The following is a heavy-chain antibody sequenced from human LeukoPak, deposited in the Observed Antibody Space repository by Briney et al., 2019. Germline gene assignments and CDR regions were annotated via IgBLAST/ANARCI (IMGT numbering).Heavy chain of an antibody. Sequence: SETLSLTCTVSGGSISSYYWSWIRQPPGKGLEWIGYIYYSGSTNYNPSLKSRVTISVDTSKKQFSLKLSSVTAADTAVYYCATLPRWGAYGVNSGQTFDYWGQGTLVTVSS. CDR3: ATLPRWGAYGVNSGQTFDY. CDR1: GGSISSYY. J-gene: IGHJ4*02. CDR2: IYYSGST. D-gene: IGHD4-23*01. V-gene: IGHV4-59*01.